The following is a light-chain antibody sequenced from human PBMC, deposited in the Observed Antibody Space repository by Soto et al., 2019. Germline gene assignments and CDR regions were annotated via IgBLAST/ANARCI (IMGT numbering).Light chain of an antibody. Sequence: DIVMTQSPLSLPVTPGDPASISCRSSQSLLHSNGYNYLDWYLQKPGQSPQLLIYLGSNRASGVPDRFIGSGSGTAFTLKISRVEAEDVGVYYCMQALQTPRTFGQGTKVEIK. CDR1: QSLLHSNGYNY. V-gene: IGKV2-28*01. J-gene: IGKJ1*01. CDR2: LGS. CDR3: MQALQTPRT.